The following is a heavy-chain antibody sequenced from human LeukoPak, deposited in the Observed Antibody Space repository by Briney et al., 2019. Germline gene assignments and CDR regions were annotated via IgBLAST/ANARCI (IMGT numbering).Heavy chain of an antibody. V-gene: IGHV4-4*02. CDR2: IYHSGST. J-gene: IGHJ4*02. D-gene: IGHD6-19*01. Sequence: PSETLFLTCAVSGGSISSSNWWSWVRPPPGKGLEGIGEIYHSGSTNYNPSLKSRVTISVDKSKNQFSLKLSSVTAADTAVYYCARVEAVAGNLVLDYWGQGTLVTVSS. CDR3: ARVEAVAGNLVLDY. CDR1: GGSISSSNW.